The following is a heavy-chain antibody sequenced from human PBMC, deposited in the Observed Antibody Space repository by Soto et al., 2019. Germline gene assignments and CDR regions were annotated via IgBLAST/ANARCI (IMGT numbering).Heavy chain of an antibody. V-gene: IGHV3-23*01. CDR1: GVGLSTYA. D-gene: IGHD4-17*01. CDR2: ISGNSGKT. Sequence: EVQLLESGGGFVQPGGSLRLSCTASGVGLSTYAISWVRQAPGKGLEWGSVISGNSGKTDYADSVKGRFSISRDKSENTVYLQINSLRPEDTAVYYCAKDCTPWFGDYFYYYYGMDVWGQGTTVTVSS. CDR3: AKDCTPWFGDYFYYYYGMDV. J-gene: IGHJ6*02.